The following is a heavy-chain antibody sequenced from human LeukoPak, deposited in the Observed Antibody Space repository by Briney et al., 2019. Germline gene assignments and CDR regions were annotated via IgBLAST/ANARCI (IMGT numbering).Heavy chain of an antibody. CDR3: ARPHGYDLAMDAFDI. J-gene: IGHJ3*02. D-gene: IGHD5-12*01. CDR2: IYYSGST. V-gene: IGHV4-39*01. CDR1: GDSIRSSRYY. Sequence: SETLSLTCTVSGDSIRSSRYYWGWIRQPPGKGLEWIGTIYYSGSTYYNPSLKSRVTISVDTSKNQFSLKLSSVTAADTAMYYCARPHGYDLAMDAFDIWGQGTMVAVSS.